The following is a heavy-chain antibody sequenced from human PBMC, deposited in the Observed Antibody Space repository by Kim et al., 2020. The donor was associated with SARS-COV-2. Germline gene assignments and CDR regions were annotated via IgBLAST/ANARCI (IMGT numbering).Heavy chain of an antibody. V-gene: IGHV3-21*01. CDR2: ISSSSSYI. CDR1: GFTFSSYS. Sequence: GGSLRLSCAASGFTFSSYSMNWVRQAPGKGLEWVSSISSSSSYIYYADSVKGRFTISRDNAKNSLYLQMNSLRAEDTAFYYCARGRGGGFDWLTETPLDYWGQGTLVTVSS. D-gene: IGHD3-9*01. CDR3: ARGRGGGFDWLTETPLDY. J-gene: IGHJ4*02.